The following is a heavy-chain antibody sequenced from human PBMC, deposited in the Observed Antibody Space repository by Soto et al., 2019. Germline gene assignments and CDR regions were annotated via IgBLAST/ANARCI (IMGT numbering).Heavy chain of an antibody. Sequence: ASVKVSCKASGGTFSSYAISWVRQAPGQGLEWMGWISAYNGNTKYAQKVQGRVTMTTDTSTSTAYMELRSLRSDDTAMYYCARLQAAAGDNDLTFDYWGQGTLVTVSS. CDR2: ISAYNGNT. CDR1: GGTFSSYA. D-gene: IGHD6-13*01. J-gene: IGHJ4*02. V-gene: IGHV1-18*01. CDR3: ARLQAAAGDNDLTFDY.